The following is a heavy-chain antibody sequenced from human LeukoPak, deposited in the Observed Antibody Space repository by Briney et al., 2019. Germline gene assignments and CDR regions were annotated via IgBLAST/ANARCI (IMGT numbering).Heavy chain of an antibody. CDR2: INPEETTT. Sequence: PGGSLRLSCAASGFTFGTFWMHWVRQAPGKGLVWVSRINPEETTTNYADAVKGRFTISRDNAKNTLYLQMNSLRAEDTAVYYCARGGLKPVDYWGQGTLVTVSS. D-gene: IGHD1-14*01. CDR3: ARGGLKPVDY. CDR1: GFTFGTFW. V-gene: IGHV3-74*01. J-gene: IGHJ4*02.